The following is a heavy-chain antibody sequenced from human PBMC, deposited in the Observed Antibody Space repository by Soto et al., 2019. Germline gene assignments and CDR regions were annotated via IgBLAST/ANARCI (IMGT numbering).Heavy chain of an antibody. CDR1: GYTLTELS. CDR3: ATKPPGLRTTLRAAFDI. D-gene: IGHD1-1*01. V-gene: IGHV1-24*01. Sequence: ASVKVSCKVSGYTLTELSMHWVRQAPGKGLEWMGGFDPEDGETIYAQKFQGRVTMTEDTSTDTAYMELSSLRSEDTAVYYCATKPPGLRTTLRAAFDIWGQGTMVTVSS. J-gene: IGHJ3*02. CDR2: FDPEDGET.